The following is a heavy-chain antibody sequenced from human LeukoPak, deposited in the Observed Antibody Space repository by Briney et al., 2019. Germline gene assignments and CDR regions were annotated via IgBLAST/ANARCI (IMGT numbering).Heavy chain of an antibody. Sequence: GGSLRLSCAASGFTFSAYGMHWVRQAPGKGLEWVAFIRFDGSNKYYADSVKGRFTISRDNSKNTLYLQMNSLRAEDTAVYYCAKYKVLRYFDWLGVSGFDYWGQGTLVTVSS. J-gene: IGHJ4*02. V-gene: IGHV3-30*02. CDR3: AKYKVLRYFDWLGVSGFDY. D-gene: IGHD3-9*01. CDR1: GFTFSAYG. CDR2: IRFDGSNK.